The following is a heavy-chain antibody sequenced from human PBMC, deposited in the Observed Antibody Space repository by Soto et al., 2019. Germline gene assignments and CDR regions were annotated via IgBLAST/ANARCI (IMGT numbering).Heavy chain of an antibody. V-gene: IGHV3-9*01. Sequence: EVQLVESGGGLVQPGRSLRLTCAASGFTFDDYAMHWVRQAPGKGLEWVSGISWSSDTTGYADSVRGRFSISRDNAKSSLFLQMNSLRPDDTPLYYCVKGGSVTTFKFDYWGQGTLVTVSS. CDR3: VKGGSVTTFKFDY. D-gene: IGHD4-4*01. CDR2: ISWSSDTT. J-gene: IGHJ4*02. CDR1: GFTFDDYA.